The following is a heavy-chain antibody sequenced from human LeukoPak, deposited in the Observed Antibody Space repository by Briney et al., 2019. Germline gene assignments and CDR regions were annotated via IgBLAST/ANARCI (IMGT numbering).Heavy chain of an antibody. Sequence: GGSLRLSCAASGFTFSSYGMHWVRQAPGKGPEWVAVIWYDGSNKYYADSVKGRFTISRDNSKNTLYLQMNSLRAEDTAVYYCATSDIVATEALDYWGQGTLVTVSS. CDR3: ATSDIVATEALDY. D-gene: IGHD5-12*01. CDR2: IWYDGSNK. V-gene: IGHV3-33*01. CDR1: GFTFSSYG. J-gene: IGHJ4*02.